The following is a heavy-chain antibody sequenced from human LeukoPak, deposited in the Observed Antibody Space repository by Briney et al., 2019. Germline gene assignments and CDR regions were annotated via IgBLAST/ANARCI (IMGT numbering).Heavy chain of an antibody. D-gene: IGHD3-22*01. V-gene: IGHV1-18*01. CDR1: GYTFPNSG. CDR3: ARDLQNEYYYLDSSGYSPHDY. CDR2: ISAYNGNT. Sequence: GASVKVSCKASGYTFPNSGISWVRQAPGQGLEWMGWISAYNGNTKIAQKVQGRVTMTTDTSTSTAYMELRSLRSDDTAVYYCARDLQNEYYYLDSSGYSPHDYWGQGTLVTVSS. J-gene: IGHJ4*02.